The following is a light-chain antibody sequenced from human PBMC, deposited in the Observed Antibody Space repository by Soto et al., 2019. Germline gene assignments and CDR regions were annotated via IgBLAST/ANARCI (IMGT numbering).Light chain of an antibody. Sequence: QSALTQPASVSGSPGQSITIPCTGSSNDIGGYNYVSWYQQHPGRAPKLVIYKVSDRPSGVSTRFSASKSGNTASLTISGLQAEDEADYYCSSYSNTTTPQWVFGGGTQLTVL. V-gene: IGLV2-14*01. CDR1: SNDIGGYNY. CDR2: KVS. J-gene: IGLJ3*02. CDR3: SSYSNTTTPQWV.